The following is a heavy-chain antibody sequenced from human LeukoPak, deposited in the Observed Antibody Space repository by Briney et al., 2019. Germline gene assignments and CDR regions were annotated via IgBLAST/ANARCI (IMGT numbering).Heavy chain of an antibody. V-gene: IGHV3-73*01. J-gene: IGHJ4*02. CDR2: IRSKANRYAT. Sequence: PGGSLRLSCAASGFTSSGSAMRWVRQASGKGLEWGSDIRSKANRYATAYAASERGRFTISRHDSKNTAYLQMNSLNTEDSAVYYCTRQETPFYDWGQGTLVTVSS. CDR3: TRQETPFYD. CDR1: GFTSSGSA.